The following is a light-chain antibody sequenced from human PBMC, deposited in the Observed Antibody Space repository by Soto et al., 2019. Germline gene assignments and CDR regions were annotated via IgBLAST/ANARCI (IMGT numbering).Light chain of an antibody. CDR3: SSYVGTNSYV. CDR1: SSDVGGYNY. J-gene: IGLJ1*01. CDR2: EVY. V-gene: IGLV2-8*01. Sequence: QSVLTQPPSASGSPGQSVTIYCTGTSSDVGGYNYVSWYQHHPGKAPKLIIYEVYKRPSGVPDRFSGSKSGNTAAPTVSGLQAEDEADYYCSSYVGTNSYVFGTGTKVTVL.